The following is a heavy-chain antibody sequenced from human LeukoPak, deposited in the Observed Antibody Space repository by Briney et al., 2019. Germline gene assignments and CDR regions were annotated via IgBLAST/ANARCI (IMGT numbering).Heavy chain of an antibody. CDR2: IYTSGST. CDR1: GGSISSYY. Sequence: SETLSLTCTVSGGSISSYYWSWIRQPAEKGLEWIGRIYTSGSTNYNPSLKSRVTMSVDTSKNQFSLKLSSVTAADTAVYYCARAGAGIAAAGTLAFDIWGQGTMVTVSS. CDR3: ARAGAGIAAAGTLAFDI. J-gene: IGHJ3*02. D-gene: IGHD6-13*01. V-gene: IGHV4-4*07.